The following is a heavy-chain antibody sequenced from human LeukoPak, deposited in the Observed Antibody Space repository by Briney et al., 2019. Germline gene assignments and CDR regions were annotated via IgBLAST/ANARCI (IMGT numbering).Heavy chain of an antibody. CDR1: GGSISSYY. CDR2: IYYSGST. V-gene: IGHV4-59*08. D-gene: IGHD6-13*01. J-gene: IGHJ4*02. Sequence: SETLSLTCTISGGSISSYYWSWIRQPPGKGLEWIGYIYYSGSTNYNPSLKSRVTISVDTSKNQFSLKLSSVTAADTAVYYCARLSSGSSSWYDIDYWGQGTLVTVSS. CDR3: ARLSSGSSSWYDIDY.